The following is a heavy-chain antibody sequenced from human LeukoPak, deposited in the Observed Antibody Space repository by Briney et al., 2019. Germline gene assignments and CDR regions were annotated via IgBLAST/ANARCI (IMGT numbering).Heavy chain of an antibody. Sequence: GGSLRLSCAASGFTVSSNYMSWVRQAPGKGLEWVSVIYSGGSTYYADSVKGRFTISRDNSKNTLHLQMNSLRAEDTAVYYCARDRVYYYDSSGYYPDAFDIWGQGTMVTVSS. V-gene: IGHV3-66*01. CDR2: IYSGGST. CDR3: ARDRVYYYDSSGYYPDAFDI. D-gene: IGHD3-22*01. CDR1: GFTVSSNY. J-gene: IGHJ3*02.